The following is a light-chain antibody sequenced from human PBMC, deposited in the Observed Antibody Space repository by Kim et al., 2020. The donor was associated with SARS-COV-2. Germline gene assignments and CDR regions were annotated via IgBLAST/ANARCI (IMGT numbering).Light chain of an antibody. V-gene: IGKV1-39*01. J-gene: IGKJ5*01. Sequence: SETVRDRDTITCRASQRSSRYLDWYQQKPGKAPKLLIYAASSLQSGVPSRFSGSGSGTDFTLTISSLQPEDFATYYCQQSYSTPTFGQGTRLEIK. CDR2: AAS. CDR1: QRSSRY. CDR3: QQSYSTPT.